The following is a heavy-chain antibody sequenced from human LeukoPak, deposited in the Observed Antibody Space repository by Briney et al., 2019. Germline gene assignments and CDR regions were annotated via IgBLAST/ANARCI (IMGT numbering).Heavy chain of an antibody. D-gene: IGHD3-10*01. CDR3: ASEVAHVLLWFERFDP. CDR1: GGSISSGSYY. J-gene: IGHJ5*02. Sequence: PSETLSLTCTVSGGSISSGSYYWSWIRQPAGKGLEWIGRIYTSGSTNYNPSLKSRATISVDTSKNQFSLKLSSVTAADTAVYYCASEVAHVLLWFERFDPWGQGTLVTVSS. CDR2: IYTSGST. V-gene: IGHV4-61*02.